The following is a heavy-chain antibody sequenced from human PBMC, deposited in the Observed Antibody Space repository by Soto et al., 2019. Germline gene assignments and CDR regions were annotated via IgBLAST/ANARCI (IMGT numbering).Heavy chain of an antibody. Sequence: GGSLRLSCAASGFTFSSYWMHWVRQAPGKGLVWVARINTDGSVTSHADSVKGRFTISRDNAKSTLYLQMNSLRAEDSARYYCARQTGLGATNYWGRGTLVTVS. J-gene: IGHJ4*02. V-gene: IGHV3-74*01. D-gene: IGHD1-26*01. CDR3: ARQTGLGATNY. CDR1: GFTFSSYW. CDR2: INTDGSVT.